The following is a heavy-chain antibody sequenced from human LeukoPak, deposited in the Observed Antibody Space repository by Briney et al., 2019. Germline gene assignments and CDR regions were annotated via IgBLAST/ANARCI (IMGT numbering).Heavy chain of an antibody. Sequence: GGSLRLSCAASGFTFSSYAMSWVRQALGKGPEWVSAISGSGGSTYYADSVKGRFTISRDNSKNTLYLQMNSLRAEDTAVYYCAKASGYTAMVLLDYWGQGTLVTVSS. D-gene: IGHD5-18*01. CDR1: GFTFSSYA. V-gene: IGHV3-23*01. CDR3: AKASGYTAMVLLDY. CDR2: ISGSGGST. J-gene: IGHJ4*02.